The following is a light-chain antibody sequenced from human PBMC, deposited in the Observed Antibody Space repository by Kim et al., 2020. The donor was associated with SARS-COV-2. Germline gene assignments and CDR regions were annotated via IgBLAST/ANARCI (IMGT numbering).Light chain of an antibody. Sequence: RVTISCAGSSSNIGTGYDVHWYKNLPGTAPKLLIYGNNNRPSGVPDRFSGSKSGTSASLAITGLQVDDEADYYCQSYDTSLRGVIFGGGTQLTVL. CDR2: GNN. V-gene: IGLV1-40*01. CDR3: QSYDTSLRGVI. J-gene: IGLJ2*01. CDR1: SSNIGTGYD.